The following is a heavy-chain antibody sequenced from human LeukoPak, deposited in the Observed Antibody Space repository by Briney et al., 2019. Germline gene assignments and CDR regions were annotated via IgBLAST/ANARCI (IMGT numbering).Heavy chain of an antibody. Sequence: GGSLRLSCAASGFTFDDYGTSWVRQAPGKGVGGVSVINWNGGSTGYADSVKGRFTISRDNAKNSLYLQMNSLRAEDTALYHCASSCSSTSCYGRDVWGKGTTVTVSS. CDR2: INWNGGST. D-gene: IGHD2-2*01. CDR1: GFTFDDYG. CDR3: ASSCSSTSCYGRDV. J-gene: IGHJ6*04. V-gene: IGHV3-20*01.